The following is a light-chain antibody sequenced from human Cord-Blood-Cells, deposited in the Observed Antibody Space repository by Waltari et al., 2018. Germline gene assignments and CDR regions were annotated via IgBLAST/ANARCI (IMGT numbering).Light chain of an antibody. V-gene: IGKV3-20*01. CDR2: GAS. J-gene: IGKJ2*03. Sequence: VFTQSPGTLSLSPGERATLSCRASQSVSSSYLAWYQQKPGQAPRLLIYGASSRATGIPDRFSGSGSGTDFTLTISRLEPEDFAVYYCQQYGSSPYSFGQGTKLEIK. CDR1: QSVSSSY. CDR3: QQYGSSPYS.